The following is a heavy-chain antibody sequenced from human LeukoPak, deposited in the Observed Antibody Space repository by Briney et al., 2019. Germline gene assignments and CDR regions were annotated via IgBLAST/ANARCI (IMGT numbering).Heavy chain of an antibody. CDR2: ISWDSSSV. J-gene: IGHJ3*02. CDR1: GFTFRDYA. D-gene: IGHD2-15*01. CDR3: AKEVGGQLAVAFEI. Sequence: PGGSLRLSCAASGFTFRDYAMSWVRQAPGKGLEWASGISWDSSSVAYADSVKGRFTISRDNAKNSLYLQMNSLRAEDMALYYCAKEVGGQLAVAFEIWGQGKMVTVSS. V-gene: IGHV3-9*03.